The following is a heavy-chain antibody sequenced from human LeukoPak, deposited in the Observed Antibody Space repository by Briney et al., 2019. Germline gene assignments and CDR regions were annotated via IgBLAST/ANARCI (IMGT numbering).Heavy chain of an antibody. CDR1: GGSISSSSYY. D-gene: IGHD5-12*01. CDR2: IYYSGST. V-gene: IGHV4-39*07. J-gene: IGHJ4*02. Sequence: SETLSLTCTVSGGSISSSSYYWGWIRQPPGKGLEWIGSIYYSGSTYYNPSLKSRVTISVDTSKNQFSLKLSSVTAADTAVYYCARVRKYSGYGFDCWGQGTLVTVSS. CDR3: ARVRKYSGYGFDC.